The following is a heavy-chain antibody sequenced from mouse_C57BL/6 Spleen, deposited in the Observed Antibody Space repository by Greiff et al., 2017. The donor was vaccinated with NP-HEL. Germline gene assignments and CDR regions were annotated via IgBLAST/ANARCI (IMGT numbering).Heavy chain of an antibody. CDR1: GFSLTSYA. Sequence: VQVVESGPGLVAPSQSLSITCTVSGFSLTSYAISWVRQPPGKGLEWLGVIWTGGGTNYNSALKSRLSISKDNSKSQVFLKMNSLQTDDTARYYCARNPSYGSSPYWYFDVWGTGTTVTVSS. V-gene: IGHV2-9-1*01. D-gene: IGHD1-1*01. J-gene: IGHJ1*03. CDR3: ARNPSYGSSPYWYFDV. CDR2: IWTGGGT.